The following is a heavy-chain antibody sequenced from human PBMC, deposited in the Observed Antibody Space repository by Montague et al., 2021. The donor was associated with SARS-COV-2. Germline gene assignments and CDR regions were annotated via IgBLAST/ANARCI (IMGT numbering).Heavy chain of an antibody. Sequence: SETLSLTCAVYGESFSRYYWTWIRQPPGKRPECIQESMHSGGTNYNPSLKSRVTISIDTSKNQFSLKLSSVTAADTAVYYCARFAYRRLFIASCYGMDVWGQGTTGTVSS. CDR3: ARFAYRRLFIASCYGMDV. CDR1: GESFSRYY. CDR2: SMHSGGT. V-gene: IGHV4-34*12. D-gene: IGHD2-2*01. J-gene: IGHJ6*02.